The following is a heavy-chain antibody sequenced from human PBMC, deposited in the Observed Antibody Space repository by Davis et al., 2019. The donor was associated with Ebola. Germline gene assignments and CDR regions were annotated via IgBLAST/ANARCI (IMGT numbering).Heavy chain of an antibody. CDR3: AKDTSNVWFDV. J-gene: IGHJ3*01. V-gene: IGHV3-23*01. CDR1: GFTFSSYA. Sequence: GESLKISCAASGFTFSSYAMSWVRQAPGKGLEWVSAISGSGGSTYYADSVKGRFTISRDNSKNTLYLQMNSLRVEDTAIYYCAKDTSNVWFDVWGPGTMVTVSS. CDR2: ISGSGGST. D-gene: IGHD6-19*01.